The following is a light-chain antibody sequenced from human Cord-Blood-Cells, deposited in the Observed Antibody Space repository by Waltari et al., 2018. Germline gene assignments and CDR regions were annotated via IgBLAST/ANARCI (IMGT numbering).Light chain of an antibody. CDR3: QQYYSYPALT. CDR1: QGISSY. J-gene: IGKJ4*01. V-gene: IGKV1-8*01. CDR2: AAS. Sequence: AIRMTQSPSSFSASTGDRVTITCRASQGISSYLAWYQQKPGKAHKLLIYAASTLQSGVPSRFSGSGSGTDFTLTISCLQSEDFATYYCQQYYSYPALTFGGGTKVEIK.